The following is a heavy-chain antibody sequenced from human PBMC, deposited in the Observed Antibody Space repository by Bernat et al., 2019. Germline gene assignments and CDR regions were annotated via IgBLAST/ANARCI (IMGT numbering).Heavy chain of an antibody. Sequence: EVQLVESGGGLVQPGGSLRLSCAASALTFSTYNFNWVRQAPGKGLKWLSYFSSSGSTIYYAASVKGRFTISRDNAKNSLYLQINSLRAEDTAVYYCASEDRGTSYWGQGTLVTVSS. CDR3: ASEDRGTSY. D-gene: IGHD3-16*01. J-gene: IGHJ4*02. V-gene: IGHV3-48*01. CDR1: ALTFSTYN. CDR2: FSSSGSTI.